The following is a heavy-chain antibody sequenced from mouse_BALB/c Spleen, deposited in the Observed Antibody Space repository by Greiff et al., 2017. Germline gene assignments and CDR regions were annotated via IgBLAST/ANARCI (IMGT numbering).Heavy chain of an antibody. Sequence: VQLQQSGAELVKPGASVKLSCTASGFTFTDTYMHWVKQRPGQGLEWIGWIDPANGNTKYDPKFQGKATITADTSSITAYMQLSSLTSEDSAVYYCARLYDDGSAWFAYWGQGTLVTVSA. V-gene: IGHV14-3*02. CDR1: GFTFTDTY. D-gene: IGHD1-1*01. CDR2: IDPANGNT. J-gene: IGHJ3*01. CDR3: ARLYDDGSAWFAY.